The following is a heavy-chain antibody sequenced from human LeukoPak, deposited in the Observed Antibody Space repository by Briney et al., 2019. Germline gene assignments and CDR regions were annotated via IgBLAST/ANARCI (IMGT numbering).Heavy chain of an antibody. CDR2: ISGSGGNT. D-gene: IGHD1-14*01. V-gene: IGHV3-23*01. J-gene: IGHJ4*02. CDR1: GFTFSSYS. CDR3: ARRSNPPGRIDH. Sequence: GGSLRLSCAASGFTFSSYSMNWVRQAPGKGLEWVSAISGSGGNTYYADSVKGRFTISRDNSKNTMYLQMNSLKGEDTAVYYCARRSNPPGRIDHWGQGTLVTVSS.